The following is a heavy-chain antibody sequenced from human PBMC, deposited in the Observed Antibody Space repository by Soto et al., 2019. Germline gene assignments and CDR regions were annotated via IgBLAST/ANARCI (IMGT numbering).Heavy chain of an antibody. J-gene: IGHJ4*02. CDR1: GFSFRSYW. Sequence: EGQLVESGGGLVQPGGSLRLSCAAAGFSFRSYWMTWVRKAPGKGLEWVANIKHDGSEKFYVDSVEGRFTISRDNAKNSLYLQMSSLRAEDTAVYYCAREQIDYYYDSRGYYDIDCWGQGTLVTVSS. D-gene: IGHD3-22*01. V-gene: IGHV3-7*03. CDR2: IKHDGSEK. CDR3: AREQIDYYYDSRGYYDIDC.